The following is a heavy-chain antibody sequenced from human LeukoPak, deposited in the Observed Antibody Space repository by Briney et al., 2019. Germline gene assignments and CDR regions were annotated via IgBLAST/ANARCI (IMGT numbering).Heavy chain of an antibody. CDR2: IYYSGST. CDR3: ARQPVVPAAYYYMDV. D-gene: IGHD2-2*01. J-gene: IGHJ6*03. CDR1: GGSISSSSYY. V-gene: IGHV4-39*01. Sequence: SETLSLTCAVSGGSISSSSYYWGWIRQPPGKGLEWIGSIYYSGSTFYNPSLKSPVTISVDTSKNQFSLKLSSVTAADTAVYYCARQPVVPAAYYYMDVWGKGTTVTVSS.